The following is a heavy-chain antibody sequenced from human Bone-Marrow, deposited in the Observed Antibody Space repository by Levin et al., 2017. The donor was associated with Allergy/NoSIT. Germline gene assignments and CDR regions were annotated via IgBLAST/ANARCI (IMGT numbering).Heavy chain of an antibody. CDR3: ADIYSCYDGGY. J-gene: IGHJ4*02. D-gene: IGHD5-12*01. V-gene: IGHV3-48*01. CDR1: GFTFSSYS. Sequence: GGSLRLSCAASGFTFSSYSMSWVRQAPGKGLEWVSYISSTSSSIYYADSVKGRFTISRDNAKNSLSLQMNSLRGDDTAVYYCADIYSCYDGGYWGQGTLVTVS. CDR2: ISSTSSSI.